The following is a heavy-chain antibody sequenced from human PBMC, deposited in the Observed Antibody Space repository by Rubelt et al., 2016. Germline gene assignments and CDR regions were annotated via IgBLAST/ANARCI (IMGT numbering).Heavy chain of an antibody. CDR1: GGSFRGYY. V-gene: IGHV4-34*01. CDR2: INHSGGT. CDR3: ARVWARAAARPYWYFDL. D-gene: IGHD6-13*01. Sequence: QEQLQQWGAGLLKPSETLSLTCAVDGGSFRGYYWTWVRQSPGKGLEWIGEINHSGGTNYNPSLKSRVTISVDTSKNQFSLKLGYVTAADTAVYYGARVWARAAARPYWYFDLWGRGTLVTVSS. J-gene: IGHJ2*01.